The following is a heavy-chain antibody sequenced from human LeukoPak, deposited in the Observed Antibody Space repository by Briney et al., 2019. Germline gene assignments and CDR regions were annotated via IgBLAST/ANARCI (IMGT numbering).Heavy chain of an antibody. D-gene: IGHD3-9*01. V-gene: IGHV1-2*02. CDR2: INPNSGGT. CDR1: GYTFTGYY. J-gene: IGHJ4*02. Sequence: ASVKVSCKASGYTFTGYYMHWVRQAPGQGLEWMGWINPNSGGTNNAQKFQGRVTMTRDTSISTAYMELSRLSSDDAAVYYCARDGGGELRYFDWLSFFDDWGQGTLVTVSS. CDR3: ARDGGGELRYFDWLSFFDD.